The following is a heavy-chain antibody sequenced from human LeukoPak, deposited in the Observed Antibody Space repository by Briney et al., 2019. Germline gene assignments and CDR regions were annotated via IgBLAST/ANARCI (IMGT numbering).Heavy chain of an antibody. CDR2: IKQDGSEK. J-gene: IGHJ6*03. Sequence: PGGSLRLSCAASGFTFSTYGMIWVRQAPGKGLEWVANIKQDGSEKYYVDSVKGRFTISRDNAKNSLYLQMNSLRAEDTAVYYCARVHVDIVVVPAARFTYYYYMDVWGKGTTVTISS. CDR1: GFTFSTYG. V-gene: IGHV3-7*01. D-gene: IGHD2-2*01. CDR3: ARVHVDIVVVPAARFTYYYYMDV.